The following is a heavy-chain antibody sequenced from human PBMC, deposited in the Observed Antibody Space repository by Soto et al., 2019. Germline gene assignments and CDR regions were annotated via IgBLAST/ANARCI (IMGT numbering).Heavy chain of an antibody. D-gene: IGHD4-4*01. V-gene: IGHV1-18*01. J-gene: IGHJ6*02. CDR1: GYTFTTYG. CDR2: TSVYNGKT. Sequence: GASVKVSCKASGYTFTTYGISWVRQAPGQGLEWMGWTSVYNGKTNYAQNLQGRVTMTTDTSTSTAYMELRSLRADDTAVYYCARGWSVTAPGGANYFYYGMDVWGQGTTVTVSS. CDR3: ARGWSVTAPGGANYFYYGMDV.